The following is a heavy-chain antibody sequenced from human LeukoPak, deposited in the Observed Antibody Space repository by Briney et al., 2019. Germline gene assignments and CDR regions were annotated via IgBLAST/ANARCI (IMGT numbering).Heavy chain of an antibody. CDR3: ARGLYDYVDYGRSIRFDY. D-gene: IGHD4-17*01. CDR2: IYYSGST. Sequence: SQTLSLTGTAAGGSISSGHHYWRWIRQSPGEGLEWIGFIYYSGSTNYNPSLKSRVTISVDTSKNQFSLKLSSLTAADTAVYYCARGLYDYVDYGRSIRFDYWGQGTLVTVSS. V-gene: IGHV4-30-4*01. CDR1: GGSISSGHHY. J-gene: IGHJ4*02.